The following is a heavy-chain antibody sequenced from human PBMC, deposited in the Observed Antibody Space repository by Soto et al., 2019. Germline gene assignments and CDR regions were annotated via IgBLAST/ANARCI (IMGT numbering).Heavy chain of an antibody. J-gene: IGHJ6*02. CDR2: ISSDGTTI. Sequence: PGGSLRLSCAASGFTFTDYYMSWIRQAPGKGLQWVSYISSDGTTIYYADSVKGRFTISRDNAKNSLYLQMDSLRAEDTAVYYCARASYYHYGMDVWGQGTTVTVSS. CDR1: GFTFTDYY. CDR3: ARASYYHYGMDV. V-gene: IGHV3-11*01.